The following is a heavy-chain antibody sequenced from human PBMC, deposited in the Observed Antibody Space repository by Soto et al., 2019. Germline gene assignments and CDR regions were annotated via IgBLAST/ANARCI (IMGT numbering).Heavy chain of an antibody. Sequence: SGGSLRLSCAASGFTFSSYWMSWVRQAPGKGLEWVANIKQDGSEKYYVDSVKGRFTISRDNAKNSLYLQMNSLRAEDTAVYYCARDRPDYSSSWYGDYYYYYYMDVWGKGTTVTVSS. J-gene: IGHJ6*03. V-gene: IGHV3-7*01. D-gene: IGHD6-13*01. CDR3: ARDRPDYSSSWYGDYYYYYYMDV. CDR2: IKQDGSEK. CDR1: GFTFSSYW.